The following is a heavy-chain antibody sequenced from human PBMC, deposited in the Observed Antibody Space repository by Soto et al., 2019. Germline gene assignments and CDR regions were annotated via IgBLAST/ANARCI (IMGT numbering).Heavy chain of an antibody. D-gene: IGHD3-10*01. CDR2: ISGYSGNA. J-gene: IGHJ3*02. CDR1: GNIVTNYG. V-gene: IGHV1-18*01. Sequence: QIQLVQSGSELKKPGATVRVSCTASGNIVTNYGINWLRQAPGQGLEGMGCISGYSGNAHYSEKLQGRLTVTTDTSTTTAYMELKSLTSDDTALYYCTTGGGALDIWGQGTMVIVSS. CDR3: TTGGGALDI.